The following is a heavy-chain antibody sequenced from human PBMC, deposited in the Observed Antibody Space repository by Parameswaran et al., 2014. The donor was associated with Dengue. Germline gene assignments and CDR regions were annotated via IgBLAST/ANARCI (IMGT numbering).Heavy chain of an antibody. CDR2: ISRGGST. CDR3: AKGHYAPGDP. D-gene: IGHD4-17*01. Sequence: RWIRQPPRKGLEWVSAISRGGSTYYADSVKGRFTISRDNSQNTLFLQMNSLRAEDTAVYYCAKGHYAPGDPWGQGTLVTVSS. J-gene: IGHJ5*02. V-gene: IGHV3-23*01.